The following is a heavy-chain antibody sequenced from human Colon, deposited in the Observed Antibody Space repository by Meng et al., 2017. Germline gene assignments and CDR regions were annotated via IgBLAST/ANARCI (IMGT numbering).Heavy chain of an antibody. Sequence: QVQLQESGQRLVRPSETLSLTCTVSGGSVSSGSHYWNWIRQTPGKGLEWIGYMYFSGSTNYNPSLKSRVTMSVDTSKNQFSLKLSSVTAADTALYYCARGYSSGEGYFDYWGQGTLVTVSS. V-gene: IGHV4-61*01. D-gene: IGHD6-19*01. CDR3: ARGYSSGEGYFDY. J-gene: IGHJ4*02. CDR2: MYFSGST. CDR1: GGSVSSGSHY.